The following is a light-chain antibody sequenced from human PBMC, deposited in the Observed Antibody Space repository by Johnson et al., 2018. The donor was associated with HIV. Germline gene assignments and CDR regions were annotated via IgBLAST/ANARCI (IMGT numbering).Light chain of an antibody. J-gene: IGLJ1*01. CDR3: GTWDNGLSAYV. V-gene: IGLV1-51*02. Sequence: QSVLTQPPSVSVAPGQKVTISCSGSSSNIGNNLASWYQQLPGTAPKLLIYANNKRPSGIPDRFSGSKSGTSATLGITGLQTGDEADYYCGTWDNGLSAYVFGTGTKVTVL. CDR1: SSNIGNNL. CDR2: ANN.